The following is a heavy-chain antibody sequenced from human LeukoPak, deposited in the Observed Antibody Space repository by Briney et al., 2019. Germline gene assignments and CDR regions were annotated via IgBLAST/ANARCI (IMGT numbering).Heavy chain of an antibody. V-gene: IGHV3-74*01. CDR3: ARDESHDFWSGHGKFDP. CDR2: INSDGINT. J-gene: IGHJ5*02. CDR1: GFTFSNYW. D-gene: IGHD3-3*01. Sequence: SGGSLRLSCAASGFTFSNYWMHWVRQAPGKGLVWVSRINSDGINTSYADSVKGRFTISRDNSKNTLYLQMNSLRAEDTAVYYCARDESHDFWSGHGKFDPWGQGTLVTVSS.